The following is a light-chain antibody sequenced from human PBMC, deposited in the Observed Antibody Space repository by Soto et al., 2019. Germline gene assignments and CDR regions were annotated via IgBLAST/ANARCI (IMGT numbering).Light chain of an antibody. Sequence: QSALTQPAAVSGPPGQSITISGTGTSSDVGRYNYVSWYQQHPGKAPKLMIYEVRNLPSGVSNRFSASKSSNTASLTISGRQAEDEAAYNCTSYTSNTTWVFGVGTKLTVL. V-gene: IGLV2-14*01. CDR3: TSYTSNTTWV. J-gene: IGLJ3*02. CDR1: SSDVGRYNY. CDR2: EVR.